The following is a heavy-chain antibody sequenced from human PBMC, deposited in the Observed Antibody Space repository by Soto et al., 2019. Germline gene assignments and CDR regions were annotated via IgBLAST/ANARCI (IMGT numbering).Heavy chain of an antibody. J-gene: IGHJ6*02. D-gene: IGHD6-13*01. CDR3: ARDLDSSWTHYYYGMDV. V-gene: IGHV3-30-3*01. Sequence: SGGSLRLSCAASGFTFSSYAMHWVRQAPGKGLEWVAVISYDGSNKYYADSVKGRFTISRDNSKNTLYLQMNSLRAEDTAAYYCARDLDSSWTHYYYGMDVWGQGTTVTVSS. CDR2: ISYDGSNK. CDR1: GFTFSSYA.